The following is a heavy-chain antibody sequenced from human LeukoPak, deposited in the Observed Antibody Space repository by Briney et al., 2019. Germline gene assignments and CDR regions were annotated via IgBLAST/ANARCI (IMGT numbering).Heavy chain of an antibody. V-gene: IGHV4-39*07. CDR3: ARDGWGVLESPTYYSYYMDV. CDR2: IYYSGST. D-gene: IGHD1-26*01. J-gene: IGHJ6*03. Sequence: SETLSLTCTVSGGSISSSSYYWGWIRQPPGKGLEWIGSIYYSGSTYYNPSLKSRVTISVDTSKNQFSLKLSSVTAADTAVYYCARDGWGVLESPTYYSYYMDVWGKGNTVTVSS. CDR1: GGSISSSSYY.